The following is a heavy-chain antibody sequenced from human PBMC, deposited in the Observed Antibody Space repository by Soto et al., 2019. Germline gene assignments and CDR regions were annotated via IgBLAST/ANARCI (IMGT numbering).Heavy chain of an antibody. CDR2: INWNGGST. CDR1: GFTFDDYG. V-gene: IGHV3-20*01. CDR3: AREDDDYDSGRYYPVGFDY. D-gene: IGHD3-22*01. J-gene: IGHJ4*02. Sequence: GGSLRLSCAASGFTFDDYGMSWVRQAPGKGLEWVSGINWNGGSTGYADSVKGRFTISRDNAKNSMYLQMNSLKAEDTTLYDWAREDDDYDSGRYYPVGFDYWGQGTLVTVSS.